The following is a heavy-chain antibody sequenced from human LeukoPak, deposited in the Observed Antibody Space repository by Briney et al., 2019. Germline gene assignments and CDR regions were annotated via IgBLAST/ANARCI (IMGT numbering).Heavy chain of an antibody. V-gene: IGHV1-69*01. Sequence: SVKVSCKASGGTFSSYAISWVRQAPGQGLEWMGGIIPISGTANYAQKFQGRVTITADESTSTAYMELSSLRSEDTAVYYCARAVPYYYGSGSYYYFDYWGQGTLVTVSS. D-gene: IGHD3-10*01. CDR3: ARAVPYYYGSGSYYYFDY. CDR2: IIPISGTA. CDR1: GGTFSSYA. J-gene: IGHJ4*02.